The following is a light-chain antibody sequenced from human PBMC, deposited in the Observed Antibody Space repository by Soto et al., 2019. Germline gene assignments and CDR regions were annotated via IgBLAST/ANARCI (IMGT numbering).Light chain of an antibody. J-gene: IGLJ1*01. CDR2: DVS. Sequence: QSVLTQPASVSGSPGQSITISCTGTSSDVGGYNYVSWYQQHPGKAPKLMIYDVSNRPSGVSNRFSGSKSGTTASLTISGLQAEDEADYYCSSYASSINLYVFGTGTKLTVL. CDR3: SSYASSINLYV. V-gene: IGLV2-14*01. CDR1: SSDVGGYNY.